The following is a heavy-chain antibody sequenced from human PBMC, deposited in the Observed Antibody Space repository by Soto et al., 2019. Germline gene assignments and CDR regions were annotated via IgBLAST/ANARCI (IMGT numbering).Heavy chain of an antibody. D-gene: IGHD3-22*01. J-gene: IGHJ6*02. CDR3: ARYYYDSSGYYSGYYYGMDV. V-gene: IGHV5-51*01. Sequence: PGESLKISCKGSGYSFTSYWIGWVRQMPGKGLEWMGMIYPGDSDTRYSPSFQGKVTISADKSISTAYLQWSSLKASDTAMYYCARYYYDSSGYYSGYYYGMDVWCQGTTDTVAS. CDR1: GYSFTSYW. CDR2: IYPGDSDT.